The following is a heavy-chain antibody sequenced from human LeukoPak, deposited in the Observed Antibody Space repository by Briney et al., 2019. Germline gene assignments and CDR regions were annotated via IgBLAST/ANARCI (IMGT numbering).Heavy chain of an antibody. J-gene: IGHJ6*02. V-gene: IGHV1-46*01. CDR3: AGVYNSGPYDINYGMDV. Sequence: ASVKVSCKASGYTFTSYYMHWVRQAPGQGLEWMGIINPSGGSTSYAQKFQGRVTMTRDTSTSTVYMELSSLRSEDTAVYYCAGVYNSGPYDINYGMDVWGQGTTVTVSS. CDR1: GYTFTSYY. D-gene: IGHD3-9*01. CDR2: INPSGGST.